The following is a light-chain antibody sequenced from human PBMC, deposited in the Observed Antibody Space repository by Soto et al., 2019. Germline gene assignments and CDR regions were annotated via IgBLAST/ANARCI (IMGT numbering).Light chain of an antibody. Sequence: QSVLTQPASVSGSPGQSIAISCTGTSSDVGGYNYVSWYQQLPGKAPKLLISEVSNRPSGVSHRFSGSKSGNTASLTISGLQDEHEADYYCSSYRTGGPFVFGTGTKVTVL. V-gene: IGLV2-14*01. J-gene: IGLJ1*01. CDR1: SSDVGGYNY. CDR3: SSYRTGGPFV. CDR2: EVS.